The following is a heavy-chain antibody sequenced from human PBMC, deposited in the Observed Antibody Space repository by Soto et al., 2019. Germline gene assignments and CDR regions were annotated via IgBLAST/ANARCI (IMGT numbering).Heavy chain of an antibody. CDR3: ARNRYYDILTGYYADAFDI. V-gene: IGHV3-7*01. Sequence: EVQLVESGGGLVQPGGSLRLSCAASGFTFSSYWMSWVRQAPGKGLEWVANIKQDGSEKYYVDSVKGRFTISRDNAKNSLYLQMNSLRADDTAVYYCARNRYYDILTGYYADAFDIWGQGTMVTVSS. D-gene: IGHD3-9*01. CDR1: GFTFSSYW. J-gene: IGHJ3*02. CDR2: IKQDGSEK.